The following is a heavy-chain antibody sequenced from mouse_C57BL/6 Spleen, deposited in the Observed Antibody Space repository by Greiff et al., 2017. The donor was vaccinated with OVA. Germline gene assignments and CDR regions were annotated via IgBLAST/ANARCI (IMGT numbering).Heavy chain of an antibody. Sequence: QVQLQQSDAELVKPGASVKISCKASGYTFTDHSIHCMKQRPEQGLEWIGYIYPSGGSTKYNEKFKGKATLTADKSSSTAYMQLNSLTSEDSAVYFCARGYYSNYDGYYAMDYWGQGTSVTVSS. CDR2: IYPSGGST. J-gene: IGHJ4*01. D-gene: IGHD2-5*01. CDR3: ARGYYSNYDGYYAMDY. V-gene: IGHV1-78*01. CDR1: GYTFTDHS.